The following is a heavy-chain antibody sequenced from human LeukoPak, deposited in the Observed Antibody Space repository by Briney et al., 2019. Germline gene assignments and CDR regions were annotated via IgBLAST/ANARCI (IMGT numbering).Heavy chain of an antibody. CDR2: IKEDGSET. CDR1: AFAFSSIW. V-gene: IGHV3-7*04. D-gene: IGHD1-26*01. Sequence: GGSLRLSCVASAFAFSSIWMSWVRQAPGKGLEWVASIKEDGSETYYVDSVKGRFTISRDNAKNSLYLQMNSLRAEDTAVYYCARDLHPRYYLPDYWGQGTLVTVSS. CDR3: ARDLHPRYYLPDY. J-gene: IGHJ4*02.